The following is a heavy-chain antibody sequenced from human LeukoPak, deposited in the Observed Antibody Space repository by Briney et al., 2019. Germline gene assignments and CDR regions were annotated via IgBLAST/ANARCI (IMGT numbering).Heavy chain of an antibody. CDR3: ARRAPYGDYTY. V-gene: IGHV4-59*08. D-gene: IGHD4-17*01. J-gene: IGHJ4*02. CDR1: GGSISSYY. CDR2: IYYGGST. Sequence: PSETLSLTCTVSGGSISSYYWSWIRQPPGKGLEWIGYIYYGGSTNYNPSLKSRVTISVDTSKNQFSLKLSSVTAADTAVYYCARRAPYGDYTYWGQGTLVTVSS.